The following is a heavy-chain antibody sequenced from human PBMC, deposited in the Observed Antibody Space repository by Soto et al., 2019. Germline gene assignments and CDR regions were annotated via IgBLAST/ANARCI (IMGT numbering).Heavy chain of an antibody. Sequence: EVQLLASGGGLVQPGGSLRLSCAASGFTFSSYAMSWVRQAPGKGLEWVSAISGGGGSTYYADSVKGRFTISRDNTKNTVYLQMNSLRAEDKAVYYWAKSGRVILTGYSFDYWGQGTLVTVSS. CDR2: ISGGGGST. J-gene: IGHJ4*02. CDR1: GFTFSSYA. V-gene: IGHV3-23*01. D-gene: IGHD3-9*01. CDR3: AKSGRVILTGYSFDY.